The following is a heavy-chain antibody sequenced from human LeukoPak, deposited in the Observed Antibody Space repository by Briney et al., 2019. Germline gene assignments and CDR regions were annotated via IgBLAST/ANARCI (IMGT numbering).Heavy chain of an antibody. V-gene: IGHV3-9*01. CDR2: ISWNSGYI. Sequence: PGRSLRLSCAPSGFILDDYAMQWVRQAPGKGLEWVSGISWNSGYIDYADSVKGRFTISRDNARNSLYLQINSLRPEGSAFYYCAKDREYYEIAGIGFMDVWGKGTTVTVSS. D-gene: IGHD3-22*01. CDR3: AKDREYYEIAGIGFMDV. CDR1: GFILDDYA. J-gene: IGHJ6*03.